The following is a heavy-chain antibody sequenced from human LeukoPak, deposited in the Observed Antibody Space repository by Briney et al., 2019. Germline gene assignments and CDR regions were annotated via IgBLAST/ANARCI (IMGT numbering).Heavy chain of an antibody. J-gene: IGHJ3*02. CDR3: ARHFFVGTEDAFDI. Sequence: SGTLSLTCAVSGDSISTTNWWSWVRQPPGKGLEWIGEIYHSGSTNYNPSLRSRVTISVDKSKNQFSLKLSSVTAADTAVYYCARHFFVGTEDAFDIWGQGTMVTVSS. CDR1: GDSISTTNW. D-gene: IGHD2/OR15-2a*01. V-gene: IGHV4-4*02. CDR2: IYHSGST.